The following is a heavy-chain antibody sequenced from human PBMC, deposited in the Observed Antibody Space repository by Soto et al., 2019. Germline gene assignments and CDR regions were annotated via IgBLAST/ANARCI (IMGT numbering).Heavy chain of an antibody. D-gene: IGHD4-17*01. CDR1: GFTVSSNY. V-gene: IGHV3-66*01. J-gene: IGHJ3*02. CDR3: ARERRIDYTVTTRDAFDI. CDR2: IYSGGST. Sequence: GGSLRLSCAASGFTVSSNYMSWVRQAPGKGLEWVSVIYSGGSTYYADSVKGRFTISRDNSKNTLYLQMNSLRAEDTAVYYCARERRIDYTVTTRDAFDIWGQGTMVTVSS.